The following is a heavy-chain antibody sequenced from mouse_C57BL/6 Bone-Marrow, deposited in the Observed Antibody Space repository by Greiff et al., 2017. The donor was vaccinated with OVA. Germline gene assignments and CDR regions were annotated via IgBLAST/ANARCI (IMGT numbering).Heavy chain of an antibody. V-gene: IGHV1-15*01. Sequence: QVQLQQSGAELVRPGASVTLSCKASGYTFTDYEMHWVKQTPVHGLEWIGAIDPETGGTAYNQKLQGKAILTADKSSSTAYMVLRSLTSVDSAVYYFTIGYSNYYAMDYWGQGTSVTVSS. J-gene: IGHJ4*01. D-gene: IGHD2-5*01. CDR3: TIGYSNYYAMDY. CDR2: IDPETGGT. CDR1: GYTFTDYE.